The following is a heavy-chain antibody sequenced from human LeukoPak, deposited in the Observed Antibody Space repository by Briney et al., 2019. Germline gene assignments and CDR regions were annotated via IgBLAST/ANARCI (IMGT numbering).Heavy chain of an antibody. Sequence: GGSLRLSCEASGFTFSAYAMTWVRQAPGKGLEWVASISSGSDHIYYADSVKGRFTISRDNAKNSLYLQMNSLRAEDTAVYYCARAYGLTIFGVVIPADNYYGMDVWGQGTTVTVSS. V-gene: IGHV3-21*01. CDR1: GFTFSAYA. CDR3: ARAYGLTIFGVVIPADNYYGMDV. J-gene: IGHJ6*02. D-gene: IGHD3-3*01. CDR2: ISSGSDHI.